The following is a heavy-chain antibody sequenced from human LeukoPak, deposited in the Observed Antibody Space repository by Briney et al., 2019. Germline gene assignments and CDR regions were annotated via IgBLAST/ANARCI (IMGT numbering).Heavy chain of an antibody. Sequence: PGGSLRLSCAASGFTFSTYEMNWVRQAPGKGLEWVSYISSSGSTINYADSLKGRFTISRDNAKNSLYLQMNSLRAEDTAVYYCAKDGAYCGGDCYLRGVDWFDPWGQGTLVTVSS. D-gene: IGHD2-21*02. CDR2: ISSSGSTI. CDR3: AKDGAYCGGDCYLRGVDWFDP. J-gene: IGHJ5*02. V-gene: IGHV3-48*03. CDR1: GFTFSTYE.